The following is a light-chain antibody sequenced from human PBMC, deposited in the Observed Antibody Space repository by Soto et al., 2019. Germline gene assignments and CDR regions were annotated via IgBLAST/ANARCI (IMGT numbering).Light chain of an antibody. J-gene: IGLJ2*01. V-gene: IGLV2-23*03. CDR1: SNDVGTYNL. CDR3: CSYAGGDSFGVI. CDR2: EGN. Sequence: QSALTQPASVSGSPGQSITISCTGTSNDVGTYNLVSWYQQHPGKAPKVMIYEGNKRPSGVSDRFSASKSGNTASLTISGLQAEDEADFYCCSYAGGDSFGVIFGGGTKLTVL.